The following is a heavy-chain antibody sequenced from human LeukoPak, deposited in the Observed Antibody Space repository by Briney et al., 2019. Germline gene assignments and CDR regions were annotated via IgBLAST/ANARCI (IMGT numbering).Heavy chain of an antibody. D-gene: IGHD1-26*01. J-gene: IGHJ6*03. CDR1: GDSMHSYY. Sequence: NPSDTLSLTCTVSGDSMHSYYWSWIRHSPEKALEWIGRAYSGVNAYYNPSLQSRVTISVDRSNNQFSIDLASVSAADTALYYCEREKSGTLTRAYYYIDVWGKGITVTVSS. CDR2: AYSGVNA. V-gene: IGHV4-4*07. CDR3: EREKSGTLTRAYYYIDV.